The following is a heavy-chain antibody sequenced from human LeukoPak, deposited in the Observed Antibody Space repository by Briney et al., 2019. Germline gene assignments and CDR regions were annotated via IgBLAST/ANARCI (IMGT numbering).Heavy chain of an antibody. CDR3: ARSGYYGSGRYYYYYMDV. CDR2: IIPIFGTA. CDR1: GGTFSSYV. J-gene: IGHJ6*03. D-gene: IGHD3-10*01. Sequence: SVKVSCKASGGTFSSYVISWVRQAPGQGLELMGRIIPIFGTANYVQKFQGRVTITTDESTSTAYMELSSLRSEDTAVYYCARSGYYGSGRYYYYYMDVWGKGTTVTVSS. V-gene: IGHV1-69*05.